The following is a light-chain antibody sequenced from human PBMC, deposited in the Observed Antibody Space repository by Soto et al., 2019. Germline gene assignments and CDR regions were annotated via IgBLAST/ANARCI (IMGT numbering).Light chain of an antibody. J-gene: IGKJ1*01. CDR2: AAS. CDR3: QQSYSTPRT. V-gene: IGKV1-39*01. CDR1: QSISSY. Sequence: DIHMTHXPXSLXSXXXDIFTXXXRASQSISSYLNWYQQKPGKAPKLLIYAASSLQSGVPSRFSGSGSGTDFTLTISSLQPEDFATYYCQQSYSTPRTFGQGTKVDI.